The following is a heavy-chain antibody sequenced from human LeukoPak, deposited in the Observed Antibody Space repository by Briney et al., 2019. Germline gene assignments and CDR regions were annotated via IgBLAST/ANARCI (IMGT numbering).Heavy chain of an antibody. CDR1: GGSISSGDYY. J-gene: IGHJ4*02. CDR2: IYYSGST. D-gene: IGHD6-13*01. V-gene: IGHV4-30-4*02. Sequence: SETLSLTCTVSGGSISSGDYYWSWIRQPPGKGLEWIGYIYYSGSTYYNPSLKSRVTISVDTSKNQFSLKLTSLTAADTAVYYCARGWGSSWYYFDYWGQGTLVTVST. CDR3: ARGWGSSWYYFDY.